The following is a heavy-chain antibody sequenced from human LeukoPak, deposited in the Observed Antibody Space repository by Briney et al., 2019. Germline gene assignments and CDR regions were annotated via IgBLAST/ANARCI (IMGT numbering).Heavy chain of an antibody. CDR2: ISWNSGSI. D-gene: IGHD2-2*02. CDR3: AKDNCSSTSCYMRY. Sequence: GGSLRLSCAASGFTFGDYAMHWVRQAPGKGLEWVSGISWNSGSIGYADSVKGRFTISRDNAENSLYLQMNSLRAEDTALYYCAKDNCSSTSCYMRYWGQGTLVTVSS. V-gene: IGHV3-9*01. J-gene: IGHJ4*02. CDR1: GFTFGDYA.